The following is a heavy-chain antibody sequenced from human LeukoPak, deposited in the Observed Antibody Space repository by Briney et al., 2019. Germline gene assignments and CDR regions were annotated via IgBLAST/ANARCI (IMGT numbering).Heavy chain of an antibody. CDR3: AELGYCSSTSCPGDY. CDR2: IKSKTGGGTT. D-gene: IGHD2-2*01. Sequence: GGSLRLSCAASGFTFSNAWMSWVRQAPGKGLEWVGRIKSKTGGGTTDYAAPVKGRFTISRDDSKNTLYLQMNSLKTEDTAVYYCAELGYCSSTSCPGDYWGQGTLVTVSS. V-gene: IGHV3-15*01. J-gene: IGHJ4*02. CDR1: GFTFSNAW.